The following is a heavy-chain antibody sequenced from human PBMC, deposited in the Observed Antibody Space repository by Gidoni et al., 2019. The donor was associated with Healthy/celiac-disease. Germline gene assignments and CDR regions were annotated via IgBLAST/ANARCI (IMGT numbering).Heavy chain of an antibody. CDR2: ISWNSGSI. CDR3: AKEEAEIGSYYYYGMDV. J-gene: IGHJ6*02. V-gene: IGHV3-9*01. Sequence: EVQLVESGGGLVQPGRSLRLSCAASGFPFDDYAMHWVRQAPGKGLEWVSGISWNSGSIGYADSVKGRFTISRDNAKNSLYLQMNSLRAEDTALYYCAKEEAEIGSYYYYGMDVWGQGTTVTVSS. D-gene: IGHD3-22*01. CDR1: GFPFDDYA.